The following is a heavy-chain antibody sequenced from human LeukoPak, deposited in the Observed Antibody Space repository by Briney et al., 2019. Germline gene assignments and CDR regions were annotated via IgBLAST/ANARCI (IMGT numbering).Heavy chain of an antibody. CDR3: ARILRLGELSSHYFDS. J-gene: IGHJ4*02. CDR2: IYYSGST. CDR1: GGSISSGGYS. D-gene: IGHD3-16*02. Sequence: SQTLSLTCAVSGGSISSGGYSWSWIRQPPGKGLEWIGYIYYSGSTYYNPSLKSRVTISVDTSKNQFSLKLSSVTAADTAVYYCARILRLGELSSHYFDSWAQGTLVTVSS. V-gene: IGHV4-30-4*07.